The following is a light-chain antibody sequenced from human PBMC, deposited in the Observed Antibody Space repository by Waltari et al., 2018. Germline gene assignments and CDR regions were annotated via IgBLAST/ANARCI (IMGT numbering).Light chain of an antibody. V-gene: IGKV1-39*01. CDR2: ATS. CDR1: QTINNY. J-gene: IGKJ4*01. CDR3: QQSYDMPT. Sequence: DVQMTQSPSSLSASVGDRVPITCRASQTINNYLSWYQQKPGKAPKLLIYATSTLKSGAPSRFSGSGSGTDYTLTISSLQPEDFATYYCQQSYDMPTFGGGTRVEIK.